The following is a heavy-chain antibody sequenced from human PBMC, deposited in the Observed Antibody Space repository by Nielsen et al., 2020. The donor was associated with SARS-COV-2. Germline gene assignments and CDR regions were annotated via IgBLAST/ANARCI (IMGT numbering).Heavy chain of an antibody. V-gene: IGHV3-30*18. CDR1: GFTFSSYG. J-gene: IGHJ4*02. D-gene: IGHD6-6*01. Sequence: GESLKISCAASGFTFSSYGMHWVRQAPGKGLEWVAVISYDGSNKYYADSVKGRFTISRDNSKNTLYLQMNSLRVEDTAVYYCANSYSSSPVPFDYWGQGTLVTVSS. CDR3: ANSYSSSPVPFDY. CDR2: ISYDGSNK.